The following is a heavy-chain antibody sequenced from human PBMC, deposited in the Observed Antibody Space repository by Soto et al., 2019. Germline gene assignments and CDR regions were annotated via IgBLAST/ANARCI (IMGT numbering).Heavy chain of an antibody. D-gene: IGHD3-22*01. CDR1: GFTISSYW. J-gene: IGHJ4*02. CDR3: ARGSYDRSDSSGNYYGYDY. V-gene: IGHV3-74*01. CDR2: INPDGSST. Sequence: EVQLVESGGGLVQPGGSLRLSCEASGFTISSYWMHWVRHAPGKGLVWVSRINPDGSSTSYAASVKGRFTFSRDNAKNTLYLQMNSLRDEDTAVYYCARGSYDRSDSSGNYYGYDYWGQGTLVTVAS.